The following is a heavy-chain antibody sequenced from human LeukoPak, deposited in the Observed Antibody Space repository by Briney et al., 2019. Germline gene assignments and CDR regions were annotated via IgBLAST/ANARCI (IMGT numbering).Heavy chain of an antibody. CDR1: GDTFSSYN. J-gene: IGHJ5*02. Sequence: ASVKVSCKASGDTFSSYNINWVRQAPGQGLEWMGGIIPIFGTPTYAQKFPGRVTFTADESTSTAFMELTSLKSDDTAVYYCARDQLVAGLNWFDPWGQGTLVTVSS. CDR2: IIPIFGTP. V-gene: IGHV1-69*13. D-gene: IGHD6-19*01. CDR3: ARDQLVAGLNWFDP.